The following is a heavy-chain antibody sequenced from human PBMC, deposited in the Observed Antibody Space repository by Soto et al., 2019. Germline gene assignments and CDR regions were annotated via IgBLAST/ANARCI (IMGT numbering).Heavy chain of an antibody. CDR1: GGTFSSYT. CDR3: ARAHRLWEADY. J-gene: IGHJ4*02. V-gene: IGHV1-69*02. D-gene: IGHD3-10*01. Sequence: QVQLVQSGAEVKKPGSSVKVSCKASGGTFSSYTISWVRQAPGQGLEWMGRIIPILGIANYAQKFQGRVTITADKSTSTAYMELSSLRSEDTAVYHCARAHRLWEADYWGQGTLVTVSS. CDR2: IIPILGIA.